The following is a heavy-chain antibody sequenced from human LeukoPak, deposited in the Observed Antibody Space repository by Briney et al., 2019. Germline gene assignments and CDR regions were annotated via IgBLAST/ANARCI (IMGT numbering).Heavy chain of an antibody. Sequence: GGSLRLSCAASGFTVSSNYMSWVRQAPGKGLELVAITWYDGSNQYYADSVKGRFTISRDNSKNTVYLQMNSLRAEDTAVYYCARAKSTIAARGYFDDWGQGTLVTVSS. D-gene: IGHD6-6*01. CDR1: GFTVSSNY. J-gene: IGHJ4*02. V-gene: IGHV3-33*08. CDR2: TWYDGSNQ. CDR3: ARAKSTIAARGYFDD.